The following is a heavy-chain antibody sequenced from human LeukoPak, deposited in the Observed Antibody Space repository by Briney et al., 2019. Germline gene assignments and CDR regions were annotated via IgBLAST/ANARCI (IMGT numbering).Heavy chain of an antibody. J-gene: IGHJ4*02. CDR2: IYSGGST. D-gene: IGHD5-12*01. V-gene: IGHV3-53*05. Sequence: GGSLRLSCAASEFPVSSNYMTWVRQAPGKGLEWVSVIYSGGSTYYADSVKGRFTISRDDSKNTLYLQMNSLRAEDTAVYYCAKDLGGSSGYDLDYWGQGTLVTVSS. CDR3: AKDLGGSSGYDLDY. CDR1: EFPVSSNY.